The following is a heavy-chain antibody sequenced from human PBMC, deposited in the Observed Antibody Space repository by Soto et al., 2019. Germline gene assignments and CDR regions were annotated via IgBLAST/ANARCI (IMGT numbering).Heavy chain of an antibody. D-gene: IGHD2-21*01. CDR1: GGSFSGYY. CDR2: INHSGST. J-gene: IGHJ4*02. CDR3: ARGYSTYCGGDCYSGFDC. Sequence: SETLSLTCAVYGGSFSGYYWSWIRQPPGKGLEWIGEINHSGSTNYNPSLKSRVTISVDTSKNQFSLKLSSVTAADTAVYYCARGYSTYCGGDCYSGFDCWGQGTLVTVSS. V-gene: IGHV4-34*01.